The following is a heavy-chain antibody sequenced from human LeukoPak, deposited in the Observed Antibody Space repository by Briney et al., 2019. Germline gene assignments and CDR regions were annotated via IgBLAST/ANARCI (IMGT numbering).Heavy chain of an antibody. V-gene: IGHV3-48*03. CDR3: ARVNSWAFDY. CDR2: ISSSGSTI. Sequence: PGGSLRLSCAASGFIFSSYEMNWVRQAPGKGLEWVSYISSSGSTIYYADSVKGRFTISRDNAKNSLYLQMNSLRAEDTAVYYCARVNSWAFDYWGQGTLVTVSS. J-gene: IGHJ4*02. D-gene: IGHD2-15*01. CDR1: GFIFSSYE.